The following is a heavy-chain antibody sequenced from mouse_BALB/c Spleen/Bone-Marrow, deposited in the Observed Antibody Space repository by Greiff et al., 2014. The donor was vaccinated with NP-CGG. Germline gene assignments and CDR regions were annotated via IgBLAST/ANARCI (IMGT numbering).Heavy chain of an antibody. CDR2: IHPNSGNT. Sequence: QVQLKQSGSVLVRPGASVKLSCKASGYTFTSSWMHWAKQRPGQGLEWIGEIHPNSGNTNYNGKFKGKATLTVDTSSSTAYVDLSSLTSEDSAVYYCARGGYGNYYFDYWGQGTTLTVSS. CDR3: ARGGYGNYYFDY. V-gene: IGHV1S130*01. J-gene: IGHJ2*01. CDR1: GYTFTSSW. D-gene: IGHD2-1*01.